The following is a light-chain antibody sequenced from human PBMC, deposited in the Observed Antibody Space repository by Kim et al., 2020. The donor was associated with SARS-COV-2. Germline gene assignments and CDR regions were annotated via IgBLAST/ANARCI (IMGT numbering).Light chain of an antibody. CDR3: QQYNIWPWT. CDR1: ESVRSK. CDR2: DAS. J-gene: IGKJ1*01. Sequence: SVSLGERATLSCRASESVRSKLAWYQQNPGQAPRLLIYDASTRATGVPARFSGSGSGTDFTLTISSVQPGDLVIYYCQQYNIWPWTFGLGTKLEI. V-gene: IGKV3-15*01.